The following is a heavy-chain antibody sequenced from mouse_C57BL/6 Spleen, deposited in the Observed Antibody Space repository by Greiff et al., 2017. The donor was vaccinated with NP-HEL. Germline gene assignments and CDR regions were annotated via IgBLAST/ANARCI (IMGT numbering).Heavy chain of an antibody. D-gene: IGHD1-1*01. CDR2: INPNNGGT. Sequence: VQLQQSGPELVKPGASVKISCKASGYTFTDYYMNWVKQSHGKSLEWIGDINPNNGGTSYNQKFKGKATLTVDKSSSTAYMELRSLTSEDSAVYYCARRPYYGSSNWYFDVWGTGTTVTVSS. J-gene: IGHJ1*03. CDR3: ARRPYYGSSNWYFDV. V-gene: IGHV1-26*01. CDR1: GYTFTDYY.